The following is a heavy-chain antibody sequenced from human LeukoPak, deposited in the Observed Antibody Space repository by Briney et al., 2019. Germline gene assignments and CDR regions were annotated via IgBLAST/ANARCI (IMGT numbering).Heavy chain of an antibody. V-gene: IGHV3-30*02. CDR1: GFTFSSYG. D-gene: IGHD3-3*01. J-gene: IGHJ4*02. CDR2: IRYDGSNK. Sequence: GGSLRLSCAASGFTFSSYGMHWVRQAPGKGLEWVAFIRYDGSNKYYADSVKGRFTISRDNSKNTLYLQMNSLRAEDTAVYYCAKDHYDFWSGYPGYFDYWGQGTLVTVSS. CDR3: AKDHYDFWSGYPGYFDY.